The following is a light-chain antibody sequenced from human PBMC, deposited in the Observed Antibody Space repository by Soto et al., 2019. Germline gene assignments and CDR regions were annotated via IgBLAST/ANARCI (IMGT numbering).Light chain of an antibody. CDR1: QSVDSSY. CDR2: GTS. J-gene: IGKJ2*01. Sequence: ENVLTQSPGTLSLSPGERATLSCRASQSVDSSYLARYQQKPGQAPRLLIYGTSTRATGISDRFSGSGSGTDFALTINRLEPEDFAVYYCQQYDNSLYTFGQGTRLEIK. CDR3: QQYDNSLYT. V-gene: IGKV3-20*01.